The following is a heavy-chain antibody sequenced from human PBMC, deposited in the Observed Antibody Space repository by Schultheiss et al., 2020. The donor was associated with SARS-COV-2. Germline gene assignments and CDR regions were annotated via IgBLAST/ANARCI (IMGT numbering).Heavy chain of an antibody. CDR2: IKSKTDGGTT. D-gene: IGHD3-22*01. V-gene: IGHV3-15*01. J-gene: IGHJ4*02. CDR1: GFTFSNAW. CDR3: ARDRSSGYPDY. Sequence: GGSLRLSCAASGFTFSNAWMSWVRQAPGKGLEWVGRIKSKTDGGTTDYAAPVKGRFTISRDDSKNTLYLQMNSLRAEDTAVYYCARDRSSGYPDYWGQGTLVTVSS.